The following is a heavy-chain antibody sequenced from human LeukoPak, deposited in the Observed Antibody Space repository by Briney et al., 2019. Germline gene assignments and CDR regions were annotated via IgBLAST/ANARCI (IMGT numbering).Heavy chain of an antibody. CDR1: GGSISSYY. CDR2: VYYSGST. J-gene: IGHJ5*02. V-gene: IGHV4-59*01. Sequence: SETLSLTCTVSGGSISSYYWNWIRQPPGKGLEWIGYVYYSGSTNYNPSLTSRVTISVDTSKNQFSLKLSSVTAADTAVYYCARERGSSKAFDTWGQGTLVTVSS. D-gene: IGHD1-26*01. CDR3: ARERGSSKAFDT.